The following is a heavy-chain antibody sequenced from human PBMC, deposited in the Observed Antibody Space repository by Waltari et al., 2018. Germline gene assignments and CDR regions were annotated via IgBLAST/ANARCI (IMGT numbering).Heavy chain of an antibody. J-gene: IGHJ4*02. Sequence: QDHLVQSGPEVKRPGASVKVSCKRCGYPLPEFSIHWGRQAPGRGLEGVGGCNPGNGKTIYAHSLQGRVTMTEDTSTDTAYLELRGLKSDDTAVFYCATGPGATPLFSYWGQGTLVTVSS. CDR3: ATGPGATPLFSY. CDR2: CNPGNGKT. CDR1: GYPLPEFS. D-gene: IGHD1-26*01. V-gene: IGHV1-24*01.